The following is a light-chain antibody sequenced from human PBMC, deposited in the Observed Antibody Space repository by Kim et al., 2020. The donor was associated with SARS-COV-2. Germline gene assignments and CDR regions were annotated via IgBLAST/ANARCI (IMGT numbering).Light chain of an antibody. CDR1: QSVSSY. Sequence: EIVLTQSPATLSLSPGERATLFCRASQSVSSYLAWFQQRPGQAPRLLIYDASNRATGIPARFSGSGSGTDFTLTISSLEPEDFAVYYCQQRTYWPLTFGGGTKVDIK. CDR3: QQRTYWPLT. J-gene: IGKJ4*01. V-gene: IGKV3-11*01. CDR2: DAS.